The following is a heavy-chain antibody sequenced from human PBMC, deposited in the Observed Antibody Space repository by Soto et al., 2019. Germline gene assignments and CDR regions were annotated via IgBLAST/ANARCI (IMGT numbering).Heavy chain of an antibody. Sequence: QVQLVESGGGVVQPGRSLRLSCAASGFTFSSYGMHWVRQAPGKGLEWVAVISYDGSNKYYADSVKGRFTISRDNSKNTLYLQMNSLSAEDTAVYYCAKWYSASRTYDAFDIWGQGTMITVSS. D-gene: IGHD1-26*01. CDR3: AKWYSASRTYDAFDI. V-gene: IGHV3-30*18. CDR2: ISYDGSNK. CDR1: GFTFSSYG. J-gene: IGHJ3*02.